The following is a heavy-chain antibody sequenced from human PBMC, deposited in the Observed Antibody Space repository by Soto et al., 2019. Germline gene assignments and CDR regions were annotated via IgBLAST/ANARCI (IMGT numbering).Heavy chain of an antibody. CDR3: ARGRYGDY. Sequence: QIHLVQSGAEVKKPGASVKVSCRGSGYGFTTCGSTWVRQAPGEGLEWMAWISAHNGNTNYAQKLQGRVTVTRDTSTSTAYMGLRSLRSDDTAVYYCARGRYGDYWGQGALVTVSS. CDR1: GYGFTTCG. V-gene: IGHV1-18*01. J-gene: IGHJ4*02. D-gene: IGHD1-1*01. CDR2: ISAHNGNT.